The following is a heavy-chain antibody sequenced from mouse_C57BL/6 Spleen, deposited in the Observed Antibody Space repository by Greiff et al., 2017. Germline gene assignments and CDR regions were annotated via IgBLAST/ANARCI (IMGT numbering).Heavy chain of an antibody. J-gene: IGHJ2*01. CDR2: ISSGSSTI. D-gene: IGHD2-3*01. CDR1: GFTFSDYG. V-gene: IGHV5-17*01. Sequence: VQLKESGGGLVKPGGSLKLSCAASGFTFSDYGMHWVRQAPEKGLEWVAYISSGSSTIYYADTMKGRFTISRDSTKNTLFLQMTSLRSEDTAMDYCARGGGYYLFDYWGQGTTLTVSS. CDR3: ARGGGYYLFDY.